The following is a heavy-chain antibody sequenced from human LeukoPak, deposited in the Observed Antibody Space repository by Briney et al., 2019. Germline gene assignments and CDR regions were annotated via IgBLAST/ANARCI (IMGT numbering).Heavy chain of an antibody. Sequence: GGSLRLSCAASGFTFSSYSMNWVRQAPGKGLEWVSYISSSGSTIYYADSVKGRFTISRDNVKNSLYLQMNSLRAEDTAVYYCARGPRYDSSGYCRYWGQGTLVTVSS. J-gene: IGHJ4*02. V-gene: IGHV3-48*04. D-gene: IGHD3-22*01. CDR2: ISSSGSTI. CDR1: GFTFSSYS. CDR3: ARGPRYDSSGYCRY.